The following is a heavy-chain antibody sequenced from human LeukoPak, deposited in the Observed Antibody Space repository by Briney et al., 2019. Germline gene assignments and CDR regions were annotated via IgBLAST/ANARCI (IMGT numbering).Heavy chain of an antibody. Sequence: PSETLSLTCAVYGGSFSSYYWSWIRQSPGKGLECIGYIHYTGSTNYNPSLKSRVTISVETSKNQFSLKLKSVTAADTAVYYCARGGYYGSGNDFRFDPWGQGTLVTVSS. V-gene: IGHV4-59*01. CDR3: ARGGYYGSGNDFRFDP. D-gene: IGHD3-10*01. CDR1: GGSFSSYY. J-gene: IGHJ5*02. CDR2: IHYTGST.